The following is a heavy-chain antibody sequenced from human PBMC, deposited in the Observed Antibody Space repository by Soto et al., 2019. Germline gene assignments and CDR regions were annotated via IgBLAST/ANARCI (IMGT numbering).Heavy chain of an antibody. CDR1: GGSFSGYY. CDR3: ARGYYDFWSGCSTTYYYYGMDV. Sequence: SETLSLTCAVYGGSFSGYYWSWIRQPPGKGLEWIGEINHSGSTNYNPSLKSRVTISVDTSKNQFSLKLSSVTAADTAVYYCARGYYDFWSGCSTTYYYYGMDVWGQGTTVTVSS. V-gene: IGHV4-34*01. J-gene: IGHJ6*02. CDR2: INHSGST. D-gene: IGHD3-3*01.